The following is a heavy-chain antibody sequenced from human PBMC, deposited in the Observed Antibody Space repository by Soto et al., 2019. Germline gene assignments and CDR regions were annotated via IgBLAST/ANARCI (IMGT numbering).Heavy chain of an antibody. J-gene: IGHJ6*02. CDR2: ISAYNGNT. V-gene: IGHV1-18*04. D-gene: IGHD3-10*01. CDR1: GYTFTSYG. Sequence: ASVKVSCKASGYTFTSYGISWVRQAPGQGLEWMGWISAYNGNTNYAQKLQGRVTMTTDTSTSTAYMELRSLRSDDTAVYYCHLWFGASGSYYYYCGMDVWGQGTTVTVSS. CDR3: HLWFGASGSYYYYCGMDV.